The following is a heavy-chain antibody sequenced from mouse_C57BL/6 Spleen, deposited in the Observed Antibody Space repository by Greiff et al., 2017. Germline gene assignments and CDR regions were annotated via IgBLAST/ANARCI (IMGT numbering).Heavy chain of an antibody. J-gene: IGHJ3*01. CDR1: GFNIKDDY. D-gene: IGHD1-1*01. CDR3: TTYYYGSSPVSAY. Sequence: VQLKQSGAELVRPGASVKLSCTASGFNIKDDYMHWVKQRPEQGLEWIGWIDPENGDTEYASKFQGKATITADPSSNPACLQLSSLTSEDTAVYYCTTYYYGSSPVSAYWGQGTLVTVSA. V-gene: IGHV14-4*01. CDR2: IDPENGDT.